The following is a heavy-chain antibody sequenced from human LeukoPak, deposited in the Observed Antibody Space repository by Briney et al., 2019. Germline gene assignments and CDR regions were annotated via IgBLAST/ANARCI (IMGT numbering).Heavy chain of an antibody. Sequence: GGSLRLSCAASGFTLSSYYMNWVRQAPGKGLEWVAVISYDGSNKYYADSVKGRFTISRDNSKNTLYLQMNSLRAEDTAVYYCAGGARRYYFDYWGQGTLVTVSS. V-gene: IGHV3-30-3*01. CDR1: GFTLSSYY. J-gene: IGHJ4*02. CDR3: AGGARRYYFDY. CDR2: ISYDGSNK. D-gene: IGHD3-10*01.